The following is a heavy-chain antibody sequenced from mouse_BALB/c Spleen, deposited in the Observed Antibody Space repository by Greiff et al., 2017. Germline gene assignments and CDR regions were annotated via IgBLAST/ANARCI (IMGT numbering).Heavy chain of an antibody. J-gene: IGHJ2*01. V-gene: IGHV3-2*02. CDR2: ISYSGST. CDR3: ARFITTVVATRTFDY. Sequence: EVKLVESGPGLVKPSQSLSLTCTVTGYSITSDYAWNWIRQFPGNKLEWMGYISYSGSTSYNPSLKSRISITRDTSKNQFFLQLNSVTTEDTATYYCARFITTVVATRTFDYWGQGTTLTVSS. D-gene: IGHD1-1*01. CDR1: GYSITSDYA.